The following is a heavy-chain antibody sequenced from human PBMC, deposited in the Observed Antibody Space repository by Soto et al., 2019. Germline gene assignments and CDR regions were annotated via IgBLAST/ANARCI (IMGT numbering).Heavy chain of an antibody. CDR3: ARSHYIGYDWGIYYDYYYMDV. CDR1: GYTFTSYG. CDR2: ISAYNGNT. V-gene: IGHV1-18*01. J-gene: IGHJ6*03. D-gene: IGHD5-12*01. Sequence: ASVKVSCKASGYTFTSYGISWVRQAPGQGLEWMGWISAYNGNTNYAQKLQGRVTMTTDTSTSTAYMELRSLRSDDTAVYYFARSHYIGYDWGIYYDYYYMDVWGKGTTVNVSS.